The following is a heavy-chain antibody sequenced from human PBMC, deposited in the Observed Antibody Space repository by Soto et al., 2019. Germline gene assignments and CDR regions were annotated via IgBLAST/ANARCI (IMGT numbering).Heavy chain of an antibody. J-gene: IGHJ5*02. CDR1: GGSFSGYY. Sequence: SETLSLTCAVYGGSFSGYYWSWIRQPPGKGLEWIGEINHSGSTNYNPSLKSRVTISVDTSKNQFSLKLSSVTAADTAVYYCARLTARQQLVRGFRFDPWGQGTLVTVSS. D-gene: IGHD6-13*01. CDR2: INHSGST. CDR3: ARLTARQQLVRGFRFDP. V-gene: IGHV4-34*01.